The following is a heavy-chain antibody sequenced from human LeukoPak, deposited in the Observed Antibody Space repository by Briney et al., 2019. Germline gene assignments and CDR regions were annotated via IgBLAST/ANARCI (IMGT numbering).Heavy chain of an antibody. CDR3: VRRYYDSSDYYGFGY. CDR1: GFTFSSYG. Sequence: TGRSLRLSCAASGFTFSSYGMHWVRQAPGKGLEWVAVISYDGSNKYYADSVKGRFTISRDNSKNTLYLQMNSLRAEDTAVYYCVRRYYDSSDYYGFGYWGQGTLVTVSS. J-gene: IGHJ4*02. V-gene: IGHV3-30*03. CDR2: ISYDGSNK. D-gene: IGHD3-22*01.